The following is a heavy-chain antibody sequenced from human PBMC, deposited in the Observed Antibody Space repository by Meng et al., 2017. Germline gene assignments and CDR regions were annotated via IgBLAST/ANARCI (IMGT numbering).Heavy chain of an antibody. Sequence: VRLGGSGGGPVKAGGSLRLSCAASGFTFSSYSMNWVRQAPGKGLEWVSSISSSSSYIYYADSVKGRFTISRDNAKNSLYLQMNSLRAEDTAVYYCARDLRWFGELESYYFDYWGQGTLVTVSS. V-gene: IGHV3-21*01. J-gene: IGHJ4*02. CDR3: ARDLRWFGELESYYFDY. D-gene: IGHD3-10*01. CDR2: ISSSSSYI. CDR1: GFTFSSYS.